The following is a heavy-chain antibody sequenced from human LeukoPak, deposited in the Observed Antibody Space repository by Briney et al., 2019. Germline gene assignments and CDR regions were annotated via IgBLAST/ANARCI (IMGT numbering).Heavy chain of an antibody. J-gene: IGHJ4*02. CDR1: GFTFSSYG. CDR3: ARDNLPQGSNLDY. Sequence: GGSLRLSCAASGFTFSSYGMHWVRQAPGKGLEWVAVIWYDGSNKYYADSVKGRFTISRDNSKNTLYLQMNSLRAEDTAVYYCARDNLPQGSNLDYWGQGTLVTVSS. V-gene: IGHV3-33*01. CDR2: IWYDGSNK.